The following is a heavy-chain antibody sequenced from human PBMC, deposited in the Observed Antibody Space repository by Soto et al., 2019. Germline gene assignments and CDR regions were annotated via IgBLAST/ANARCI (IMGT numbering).Heavy chain of an antibody. D-gene: IGHD4-17*01. CDR1: GGTFSSYA. CDR2: IIPIFGTA. V-gene: IGHV1-69*06. J-gene: IGHJ5*02. CDR3: ARDPTYGGNSDWFDP. Sequence: QVQLVQSGTEVKKPGSSVKVSCKASGGTFSSYAISWVRQAPGQGLEWMGGIIPIFGTANYAQKFQGRVTITADKSTSTAYMELSSLRSEDTAVYYCARDPTYGGNSDWFDPWGQGTLVTVSS.